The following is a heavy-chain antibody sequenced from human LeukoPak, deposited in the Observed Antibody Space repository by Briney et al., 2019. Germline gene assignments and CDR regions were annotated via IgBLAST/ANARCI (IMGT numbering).Heavy chain of an antibody. CDR1: GDSISSGSYY. Sequence: PSETLSLTCTVSGDSISSGSYYWSWIRQPAGKGLEWIGHIYTSGSTNYNPSLKGRVTISVDTSKNQFSLKLSSVTAPDTAVYYCASGGREIEYWGQGTLVTVSS. V-gene: IGHV4-61*09. CDR3: ASGGREIEY. J-gene: IGHJ4*02. CDR2: IYTSGST. D-gene: IGHD3-16*01.